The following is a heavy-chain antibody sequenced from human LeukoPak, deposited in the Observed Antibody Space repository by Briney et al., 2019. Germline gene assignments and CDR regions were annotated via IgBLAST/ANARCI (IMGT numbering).Heavy chain of an antibody. V-gene: IGHV3-53*01. D-gene: IGHD3-10*01. CDR2: IYSGGST. CDR3: AKRGKGAWFGELLITSY. CDR1: GFTVSSNY. Sequence: GGSLRLSCAASGFTVSSNYMSWVRQAPGKGLEWVSVIYSGGSTYYADSVKGRFTISRDNSKNTLYLQMNSLRAEDTAVYYCAKRGKGAWFGELLITSYWGQGTLVTVSS. J-gene: IGHJ4*02.